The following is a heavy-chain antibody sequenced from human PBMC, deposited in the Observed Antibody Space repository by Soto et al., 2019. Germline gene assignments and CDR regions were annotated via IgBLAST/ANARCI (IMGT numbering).Heavy chain of an antibody. Sequence: WGSLRLSFAASGFTFGSYWMSWVRQAPGKGLEWLATIKMDASEKKYVDSVKGRLTMSRDNAKHSLYLQMDSLRAEDTAVYYCASDSGYGSGASANHYLQXWGHGTLVPVSX. J-gene: IGHJ4*01. V-gene: IGHV3-7*01. CDR1: GFTFGSYW. CDR2: IKMDASEK. CDR3: ASDSGYGSGASANHYLQX. D-gene: IGHD3-10*01.